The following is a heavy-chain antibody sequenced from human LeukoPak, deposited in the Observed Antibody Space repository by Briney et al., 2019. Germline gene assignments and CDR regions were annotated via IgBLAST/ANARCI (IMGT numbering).Heavy chain of an antibody. CDR3: AREAKSIAAAGGAFDI. V-gene: IGHV4-4*02. Sequence: PSETLSLTCAVSGGSISSSNWWSWVRPPPGKGLEWIGEIYHSGSTNYNPSLKRRVTISVDKSKNQFSLKLSSVTAAATAVYYCAREAKSIAAAGGAFDIWGQGTMVTVSS. CDR2: IYHSGST. D-gene: IGHD6-13*01. CDR1: GGSISSSNW. J-gene: IGHJ3*02.